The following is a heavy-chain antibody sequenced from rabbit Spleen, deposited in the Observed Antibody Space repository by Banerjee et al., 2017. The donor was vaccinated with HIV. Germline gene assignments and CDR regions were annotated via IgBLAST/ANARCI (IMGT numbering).Heavy chain of an antibody. CDR2: INTGSGST. D-gene: IGHD6-1*01. CDR1: GFSFSSSYY. J-gene: IGHJ4*01. Sequence: QEQLVESGGGLVQPEGSLTLTCTASGFSFSSSYYMCWVRQAPGKGLEWIGCINTGSGSTYYASWAKGRFTISKTSSTTVTLQMTSLTAADTATYFCARAGASDHDYDLWGPGTLVTVS. V-gene: IGHV1S45*01. CDR3: ARAGASDHDYDL.